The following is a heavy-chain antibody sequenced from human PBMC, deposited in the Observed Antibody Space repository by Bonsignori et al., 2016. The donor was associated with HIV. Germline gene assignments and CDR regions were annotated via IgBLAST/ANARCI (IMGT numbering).Heavy chain of an antibody. CDR2: IDGSTGRT. J-gene: IGHJ4*02. D-gene: IGHD3-16*01. CDR3: ARDQRNYGGPYFDS. Sequence: EVQLLESGGDLVQPGGSLRLSCAASGFTFSSHSMSWVRQGPGRGLEWVSGIDGSTGRTYYADSVKGRFTISRDNFKNVMYLQMNSLRAEDTAIYFCARDQRNYGGPYFDSWGQGTLV. CDR1: GFTFSSHS. V-gene: IGHV3-23*01.